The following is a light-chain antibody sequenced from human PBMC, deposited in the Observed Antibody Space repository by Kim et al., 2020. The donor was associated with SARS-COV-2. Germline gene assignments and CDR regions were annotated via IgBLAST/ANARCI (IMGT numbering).Light chain of an antibody. J-gene: IGLJ2*01. CDR2: DVS. V-gene: IGLV2-14*03. CDR3: SSYTSSSTLVV. CDR1: NSDIGGYNN. Sequence: QTITISCTGTNSDIGGYNNVSWYQQHPSRAPKLMIYDVSNRPSGVSNRFSGSKSGNTASLTISGLQAEDEADYYCSSYTSSSTLVVFGGGTQLTVL.